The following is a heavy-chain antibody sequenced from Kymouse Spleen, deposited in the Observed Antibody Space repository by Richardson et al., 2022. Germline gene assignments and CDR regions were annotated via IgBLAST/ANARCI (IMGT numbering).Heavy chain of an antibody. CDR2: ISYDGSNK. D-gene: IGHD1-7*01. J-gene: IGHJ6*02. Sequence: QVQLVESGGGVVQPGRSLRLSCAASGFTFSSYGMHWVRQAPGKGLEWVAVISYDGSNKYYADSVKGRFTISRDNSKNTLYLQMNSLRAEDTAVYYCAKDRTGTTSYYGMDVWGQGTTVTVSS. V-gene: IGHV3-30*18. CDR3: AKDRTGTTSYYGMDV. CDR1: GFTFSSYG.